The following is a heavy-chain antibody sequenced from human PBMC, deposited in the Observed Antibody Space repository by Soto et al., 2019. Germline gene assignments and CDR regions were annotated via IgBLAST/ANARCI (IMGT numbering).Heavy chain of an antibody. CDR3: AREGVLYDSSGYGMDV. J-gene: IGHJ6*02. V-gene: IGHV1-18*01. Sequence: QVQLVQSGAEVKKPGASVKVSCKASGYTFTSYGISWVRQAAGQGLAWKGGISAYNGNTNYAQKLQGRVTMTTDTSKSTAYMELRSLRSDDTAVYYCAREGVLYDSSGYGMDVWGQGTTVTVSS. CDR1: GYTFTSYG. CDR2: ISAYNGNT. D-gene: IGHD3-22*01.